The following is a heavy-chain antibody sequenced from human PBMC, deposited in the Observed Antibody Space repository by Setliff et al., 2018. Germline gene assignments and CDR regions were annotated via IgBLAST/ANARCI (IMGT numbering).Heavy chain of an antibody. CDR1: GDSISSTYH. V-gene: IGHV4-59*01. Sequence: NPSETLSLTCNVSGDSISSTYHWSWIRQAPGKGLEWIGYIYYGGSTNYNPSLNSRVAISVDTSENQFSLRLNSVTAADTAVYYCASERESASRQTYFDSWGQGTLVTVSS. J-gene: IGHJ4*02. D-gene: IGHD2-15*01. CDR3: ASERESASRQTYFDS. CDR2: IYYGGST.